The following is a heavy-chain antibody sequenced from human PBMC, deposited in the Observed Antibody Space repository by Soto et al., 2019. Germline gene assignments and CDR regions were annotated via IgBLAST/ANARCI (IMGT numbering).Heavy chain of an antibody. J-gene: IGHJ6*02. D-gene: IGHD3-3*01. CDR2: INPSGGST. V-gene: IGHV1-46*01. Sequence: ASVKVSCKASGYTFTSYYMHWVRQAPGQGLEWMGIINPSGGSTSYAQKFQGRVTMTRDTSTSTVYMELSSLRSEDTAVYYCARYSYFDFWSGYSPVDYYYYGMDVWGQGTTVTVSS. CDR1: GYTFTSYY. CDR3: ARYSYFDFWSGYSPVDYYYYGMDV.